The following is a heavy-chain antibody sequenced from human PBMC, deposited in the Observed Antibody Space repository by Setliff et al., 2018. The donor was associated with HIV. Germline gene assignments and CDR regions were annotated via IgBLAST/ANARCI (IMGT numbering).Heavy chain of an antibody. Sequence: PSETLSLTCAVYGGSFSGYYWSWIRQPPGKGLEWIGEINHSGSTNYKPSLTSRVTISVDMSKNQVSLKLNSVTAADTAVYYCARGLSIFGVATPGFYSFMDVWGKGTTVTVSS. CDR3: ARGLSIFGVATPGFYSFMDV. V-gene: IGHV4-34*01. CDR1: GGSFSGYY. CDR2: INHSGST. D-gene: IGHD3-3*01. J-gene: IGHJ6*03.